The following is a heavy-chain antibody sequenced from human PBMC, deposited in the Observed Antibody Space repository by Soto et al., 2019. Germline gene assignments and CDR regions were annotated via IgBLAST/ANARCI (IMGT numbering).Heavy chain of an antibody. CDR2: IYSGGST. CDR1: GFTVSSNY. Sequence: GGSLRLSCAASGFTVSSNYMSWVRQAPGKGLEWVSVIYSGGSTYYADSVKGRFTISRHNSKNTLYLQMNSLRAEETAVYYCARVGREQLADYWGQGTLVTVSS. J-gene: IGHJ4*02. V-gene: IGHV3-53*01. D-gene: IGHD6-6*01. CDR3: ARVGREQLADY.